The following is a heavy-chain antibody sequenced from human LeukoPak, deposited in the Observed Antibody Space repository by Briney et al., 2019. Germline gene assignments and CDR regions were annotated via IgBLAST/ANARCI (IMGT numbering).Heavy chain of an antibody. V-gene: IGHV1-2*02. D-gene: IGHD6-13*01. CDR3: ARGAAGTSLFYYYYYMDV. J-gene: IGHJ6*03. CDR1: GYTFTGCY. CDR2: INPNSGGT. Sequence: GASVKVSCKASGYTFTGCYMHWVRQAPGQGLEWMGWINPNSGGTNYARKFQGRVTMTRDTSISTAYMELSRLRSDDTAVYYCARGAAGTSLFYYYYYMDVWGKGTTVTVSS.